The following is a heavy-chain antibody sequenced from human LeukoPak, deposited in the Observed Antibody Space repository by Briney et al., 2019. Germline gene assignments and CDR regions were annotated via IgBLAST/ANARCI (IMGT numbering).Heavy chain of an antibody. CDR1: GFTFRNYW. Sequence: QPGGSLRLSCAASGFTFRNYWMSWVRQAPGKGLEWVANIKEDGSEKKYVDSVKGRFTVSRDNVKNALFMQMNSLKVEDTAVYYCVRDYVWESHRQFDYWGQGTMVTVSS. V-gene: IGHV3-7*01. D-gene: IGHD3-16*01. CDR2: IKEDGSEK. J-gene: IGHJ4*02. CDR3: VRDYVWESHRQFDY.